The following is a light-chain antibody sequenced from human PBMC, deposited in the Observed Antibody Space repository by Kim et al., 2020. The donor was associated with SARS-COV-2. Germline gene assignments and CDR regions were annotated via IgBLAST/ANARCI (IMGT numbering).Light chain of an antibody. Sequence: AAIGDRGTITCRASDGIAKSLAWFQQKPGTAPKFLIYGASTLEPGVPSRFSGRRSETEFTLTINGLQPEDFATYYCQPFNAFPITFSQGTRLEIK. V-gene: IGKV1-16*01. CDR1: DGIAKS. CDR3: QPFNAFPIT. CDR2: GAS. J-gene: IGKJ5*01.